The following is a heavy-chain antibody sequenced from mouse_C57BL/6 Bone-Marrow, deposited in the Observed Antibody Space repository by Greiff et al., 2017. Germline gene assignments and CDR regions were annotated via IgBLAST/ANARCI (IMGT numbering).Heavy chain of an antibody. Sequence: EVQLVESGGDLVKPGGSLKLSCAASGFTFSSYGMSWVRQTPDKRLEWVATISSGGSYTYYPDSVKGRFTISRDNAKNTLYLQMSSLKSEDTAMYYCAREANLQWYWYFDVWGTGTTVTVAS. CDR3: AREANLQWYWYFDV. J-gene: IGHJ1*03. D-gene: IGHD2-1*01. V-gene: IGHV5-6*01. CDR1: GFTFSSYG. CDR2: ISSGGSYT.